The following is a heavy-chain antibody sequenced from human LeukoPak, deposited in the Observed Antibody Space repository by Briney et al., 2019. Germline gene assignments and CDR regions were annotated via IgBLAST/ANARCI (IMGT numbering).Heavy chain of an antibody. D-gene: IGHD5-18*01. CDR1: GFSLSTVGVG. CDR2: IYWDDDK. V-gene: IGHV2-5*02. J-gene: IGHJ1*01. CDR3: AHTPPGRTQLWLRYFQH. Sequence: EAGPPLVKPTQTLALTCTFSGFSLSTVGVGVGWIRQPPGRALEWLALIYWDDDKRYSPSLKTRLTITKDTSKNQVVLTMTNMDPVDTATYYCAHTPPGRTQLWLRYFQHWGQGTLVTVSS.